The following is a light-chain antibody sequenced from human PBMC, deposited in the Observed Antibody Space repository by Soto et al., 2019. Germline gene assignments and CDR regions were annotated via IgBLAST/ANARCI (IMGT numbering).Light chain of an antibody. CDR3: QQYSGYWT. J-gene: IGKJ1*01. CDR1: QTIGTW. Sequence: DIQMTQSPSTLSASVGDRVTITCRASQTIGTWLAWYQQKPGKAPKLLMYDASRLESGVPSTFSGSGSGTEFTLTISSLQPDDVATYYCQQYSGYWTFGQGTKVEIK. CDR2: DAS. V-gene: IGKV1-5*01.